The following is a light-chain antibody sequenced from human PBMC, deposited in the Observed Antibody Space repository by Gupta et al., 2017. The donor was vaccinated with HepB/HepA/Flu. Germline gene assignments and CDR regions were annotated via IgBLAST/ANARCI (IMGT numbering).Light chain of an antibody. CDR3: QQDGSTPFT. CDR1: QSVGSTY. CDR2: AAS. V-gene: IGKV3-20*01. Sequence: IALTQSPGTLSLSTGETATLSCRASQSVGSTYLGWYQQKPGQAPRLLIYAASNRATGIPDRLRGSGSGTDFTLTISRLDPEDFAYYYCQQDGSTPFTFGPGTXVDIK. J-gene: IGKJ3*01.